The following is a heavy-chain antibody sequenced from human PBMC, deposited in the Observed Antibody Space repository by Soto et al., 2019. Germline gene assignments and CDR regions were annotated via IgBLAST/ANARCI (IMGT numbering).Heavy chain of an antibody. CDR2: ISYDGSNK. V-gene: IGHV3-30-3*01. Sequence: PGGSLRLSCAASGFTFSSYAMHWVRQAPGKGLEWVAVISYDGSNKYYADSVKGRFTISRDNSKNTLYLQMNSLRAEDTAVYYCARAMITTVRGVYYGMDVWGQGTTVTV. CDR3: ARAMITTVRGVYYGMDV. J-gene: IGHJ6*02. D-gene: IGHD3-10*01. CDR1: GFTFSSYA.